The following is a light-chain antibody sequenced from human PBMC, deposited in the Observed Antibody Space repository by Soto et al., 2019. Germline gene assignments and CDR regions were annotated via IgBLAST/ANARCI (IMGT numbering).Light chain of an antibody. J-gene: IGKJ1*01. CDR1: QSIDSN. V-gene: IGKV3D-15*01. CDR3: QQYNNWPRT. Sequence: EIVMTQSPATLSVSPGDGATLSCRASQSIDSNLAWYQQKPGQTPRLLIYGASTRPTGIPARFSGSGSGTEFTLTISSPQSEDFAVYYCQQYNNWPRTFGQGTKVEIK. CDR2: GAS.